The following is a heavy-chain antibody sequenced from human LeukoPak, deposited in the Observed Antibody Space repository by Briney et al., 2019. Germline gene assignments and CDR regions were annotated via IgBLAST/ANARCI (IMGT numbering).Heavy chain of an antibody. CDR3: PRIDSYYYDSSGYYDY. D-gene: IGHD3-22*01. Sequence: ASVKVSCKASGYTFTSYGISWVRQAPGQGLEWMGWISAYNGNTNYAQKLQGRVTMTTDTSTSTAYMELRSLRSDDTAVYYCPRIDSYYYDSSGYYDYWGQGTLVTVSS. CDR2: ISAYNGNT. CDR1: GYTFTSYG. J-gene: IGHJ4*02. V-gene: IGHV1-18*01.